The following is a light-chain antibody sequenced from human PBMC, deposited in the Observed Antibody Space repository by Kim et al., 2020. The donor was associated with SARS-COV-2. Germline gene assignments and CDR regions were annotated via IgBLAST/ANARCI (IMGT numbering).Light chain of an antibody. CDR3: QQYGSSPLT. CDR2: GAS. V-gene: IGKV3-20*01. J-gene: IGKJ4*01. CDR1: QSVNSNY. Sequence: SPGERATLSCRASQSVNSNYLGWYQQKPGQAPRLLIYGASSRAAGIPDRFSGSGSGTDFTLTISRLEPEDFAVYYCQQYGSSPLTFGGGTKVEI.